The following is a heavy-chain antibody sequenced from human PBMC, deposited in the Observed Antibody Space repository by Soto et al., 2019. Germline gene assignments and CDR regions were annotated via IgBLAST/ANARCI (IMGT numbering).Heavy chain of an antibody. CDR1: GGSFSGYY. CDR2: INHSGST. J-gene: IGHJ4*02. V-gene: IGHV4-34*01. CDR3: ARASSSDIDY. Sequence: ETLSLTGAVYGGSFSGYYWSWIRQPPGKGLEWIGEINHSGSTNYNPSLKSRVTISVDTSKNQFSLKLSSVTAADTAVYYCARASSSDIDYWGQGTLVTVSS. D-gene: IGHD2-2*01.